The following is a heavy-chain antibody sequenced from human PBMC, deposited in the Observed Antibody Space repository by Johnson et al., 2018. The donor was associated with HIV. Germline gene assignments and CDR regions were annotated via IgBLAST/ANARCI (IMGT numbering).Heavy chain of an antibody. CDR1: GFTFSNYA. V-gene: IGHV3-30*04. Sequence: VQLVESGGGVVQPGRSLRLYCAASGFTFSNYAMHWVRQAPGKGLEWVAVISYDGNNKYYADSVKGRFTISRDNSKNTLYLEMNSLRAEDTAVYYCAKGSGSGWLRDAFDIWGQGTMVTVSS. D-gene: IGHD6-19*01. CDR3: AKGSGSGWLRDAFDI. J-gene: IGHJ3*02. CDR2: ISYDGNNK.